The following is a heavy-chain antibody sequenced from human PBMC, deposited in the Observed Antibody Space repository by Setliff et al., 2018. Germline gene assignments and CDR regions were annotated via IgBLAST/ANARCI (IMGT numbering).Heavy chain of an antibody. CDR2: ISGGGTNM. V-gene: IGHV3-23*01. J-gene: IGHJ4*02. D-gene: IGHD1-1*01. CDR1: GFVFSNFA. Sequence: LRLSCAASGFVFSNFAMNWVRQAPGKGLEWVSTISGGGTNMDYADSVKGRFTISRDNSNSEVFLQMDSLRAEDTAVYYCARDQARWLVAAGTFDYWGLGALVTVSS. CDR3: ARDQARWLVAAGTFDY.